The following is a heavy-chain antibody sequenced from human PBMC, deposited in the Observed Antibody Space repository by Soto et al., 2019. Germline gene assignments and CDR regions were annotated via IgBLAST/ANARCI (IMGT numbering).Heavy chain of an antibody. CDR1: GASINTNNYS. J-gene: IGHJ3*02. CDR2: THYSGDT. D-gene: IGHD2-8*01. Sequence: QLQLQESGPGLAHPSETLSLTCTVSGASINTNNYSWAWIRQPPGKGLEWIGSTHYSGDTFYDPSIRSRVTISVDTPTNQFSLKLSSVTAADTAVYYFSRIGHCINGVCRGVNAGDIWGQGTMVTVSS. CDR3: SRIGHCINGVCRGVNAGDI. V-gene: IGHV4-39*01.